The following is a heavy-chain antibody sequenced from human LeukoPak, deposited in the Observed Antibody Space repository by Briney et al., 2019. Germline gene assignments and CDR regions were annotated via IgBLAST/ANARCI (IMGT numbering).Heavy chain of an antibody. J-gene: IGHJ5*01. CDR2: MIPILGVP. CDR1: GDTFSDYT. V-gene: IGHV1-69*02. Sequence: SVKVSCXTSGDTFSDYTLNWVRQGPGQGLGWMGRMIPILGVPTYAQKFQDRVTITADRSTNTAYMELNSLKSEDTAMYYCARGRYYGSGSKNWFDSWGQGTLVTVSS. CDR3: ARGRYYGSGSKNWFDS. D-gene: IGHD3-10*01.